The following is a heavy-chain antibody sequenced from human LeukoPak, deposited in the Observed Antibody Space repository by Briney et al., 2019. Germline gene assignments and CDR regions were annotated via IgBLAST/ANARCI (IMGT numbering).Heavy chain of an antibody. J-gene: IGHJ2*01. D-gene: IGHD3-10*01. CDR3: ARVLWPRGWYFDL. CDR2: INHSGST. V-gene: IGHV4-34*01. CDR1: GGSFSGYY. Sequence: SETLSLTCAVYGGSFSGYYWSWIRQPPGKGLEWIGEINHSGSTNYNPSLKSRVTISVDTSKNQFSLKLSSVTAADTAVYYCARVLWPRGWYFDLWGRGTLVTVSS.